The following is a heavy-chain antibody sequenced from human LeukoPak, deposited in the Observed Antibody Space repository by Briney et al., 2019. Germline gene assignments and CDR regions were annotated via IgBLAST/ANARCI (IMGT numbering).Heavy chain of an antibody. Sequence: GGSLRLSCAASGFTFSSYSMNWVRQAPGKGLGWGSSISSSDTYIYHADSVKGRFTISRDNAKNSLYLQMNSLRVEDTAVYYCAREGPQGIVVAPVGAFDIWGQGTMVTVSS. V-gene: IGHV3-21*01. CDR2: ISSSDTYI. J-gene: IGHJ3*02. CDR3: AREGPQGIVVAPVGAFDI. CDR1: GFTFSSYS. D-gene: IGHD3-22*01.